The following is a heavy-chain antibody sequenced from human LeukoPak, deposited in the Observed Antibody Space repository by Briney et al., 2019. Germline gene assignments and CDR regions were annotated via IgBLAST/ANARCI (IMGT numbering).Heavy chain of an antibody. D-gene: IGHD3-22*01. V-gene: IGHV4-59*08. CDR3: ARVGVYYYDSSGYYFDY. Sequence: SETLSLTCTVSGGSISSYYWSWIRQPPGKGLEWIGYIYYSGSTYYNPSLKSRVTISVDTSRSQFSLKLSSVTAADTAVYYCARVGVYYYDSSGYYFDYWGQGTLVTVSS. CDR2: IYYSGST. CDR1: GGSISSYY. J-gene: IGHJ4*02.